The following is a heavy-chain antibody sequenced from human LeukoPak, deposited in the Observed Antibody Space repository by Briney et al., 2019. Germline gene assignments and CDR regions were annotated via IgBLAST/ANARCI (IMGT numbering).Heavy chain of an antibody. V-gene: IGHV3-48*01. CDR2: ISSSSSTI. J-gene: IGHJ4*02. D-gene: IGHD3-10*01. CDR1: GSTFSSYS. CDR3: ARDYRSGSDY. Sequence: GGSLRLSCAASGSTFSSYSMNWVRQAPGKGLEWVSYISSSSSTIYYADSVKGRFTISRDNAKNPLYLQMNSLRAEDTAVYYCARDYRSGSDYWGQGTLVTVSS.